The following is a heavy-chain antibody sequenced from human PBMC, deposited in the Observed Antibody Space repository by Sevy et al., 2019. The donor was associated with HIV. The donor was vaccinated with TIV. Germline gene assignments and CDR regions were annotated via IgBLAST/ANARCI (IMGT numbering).Heavy chain of an antibody. J-gene: IGHJ3*01. V-gene: IGHV3-30*02. CDR2: TRYDGTTK. CDR1: GFTFSRSG. D-gene: IGHD4-17*01. CDR3: AKMGSTTVTTSDAFDF. Sequence: GGSLRLSCAATGFTFSRSGMHWVRQAPGKGLEWVSFTRYDGTTKNYADSVKGRFTISRDNSKNTLYLQMNSLRADDTVVYYWAKMGSTTVTTSDAFDFWGQRTMVTVSS.